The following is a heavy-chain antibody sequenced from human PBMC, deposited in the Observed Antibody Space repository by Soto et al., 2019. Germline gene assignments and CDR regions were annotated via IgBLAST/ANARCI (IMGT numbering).Heavy chain of an antibody. V-gene: IGHV3-30*03. CDR3: ARSDVDCSGGTCFSFGFDY. CDR1: GFAFSNYG. CDR2: ISYDGSKD. Sequence: QVQLVESGGGVVQPGGSLRLSCAASGFAFSNYGIHWVRQAPGKGRQWVSVISYDGSKDFYGESVKGRFTVSRDNSNNTVYLQMNSLTIEDTAVYFCARSDVDCSGGTCFSFGFDYWGQGALVTVSS. J-gene: IGHJ4*02. D-gene: IGHD6-19*01.